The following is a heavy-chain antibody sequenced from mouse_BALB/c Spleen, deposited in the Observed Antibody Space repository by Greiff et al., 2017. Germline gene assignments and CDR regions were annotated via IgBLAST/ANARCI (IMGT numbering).Heavy chain of an antibody. D-gene: IGHD1-1*01. CDR2: IWAGGST. J-gene: IGHJ3*01. V-gene: IGHV2-9*02. CDR3: ARDPNPSYYYGSSSWFAY. CDR1: GFSLTSYG. Sequence: VKLVESGPGLVAPSQSLSITCTVSGFSLTSYGVHWVRQPPGKGLEWLGVIWAGGSTNYNSALMSRLSISKDNSKSQVFLKMNSLQTDDTAMYYCARDPNPSYYYGSSSWFAYWGQGTLVTVSA.